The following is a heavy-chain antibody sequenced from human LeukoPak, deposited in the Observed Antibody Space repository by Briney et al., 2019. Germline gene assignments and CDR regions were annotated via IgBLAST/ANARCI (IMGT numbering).Heavy chain of an antibody. Sequence: LRFYSSASGFTFVNNWMTWVRHAQGIGRMGVDNIKQYGSEKYYEDSVQGRFTISRDNAKSSLFLQMSSLRADDTAVYYCARGGMRGVLMEYWGQGTLVTVSS. CDR2: IKQYGSEK. D-gene: IGHD3-10*01. V-gene: IGHV3-7*03. J-gene: IGHJ4*02. CDR3: ARGGMRGVLMEY. CDR1: GFTFVNNW.